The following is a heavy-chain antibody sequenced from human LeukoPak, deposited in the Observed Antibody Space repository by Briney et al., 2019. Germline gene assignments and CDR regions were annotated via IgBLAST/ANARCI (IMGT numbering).Heavy chain of an antibody. CDR3: AARLAAGLSNFDY. Sequence: GGSLRLSCVASGFTFSNYGMSWVRQAPGKGLEWVSAISGSGGKTYYADSVKGRFTISRDNSKNTLYLQMNSLRADDTAVYYCAARLAAGLSNFDYWGQGTLVTVSS. D-gene: IGHD6-13*01. J-gene: IGHJ4*02. V-gene: IGHV3-23*01. CDR1: GFTFSNYG. CDR2: ISGSGGKT.